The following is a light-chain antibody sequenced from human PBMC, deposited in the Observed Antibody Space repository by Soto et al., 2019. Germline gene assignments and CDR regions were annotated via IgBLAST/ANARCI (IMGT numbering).Light chain of an antibody. J-gene: IGLJ2*01. CDR2: EGS. CDR3: CSYAGSSTVV. V-gene: IGLV2-23*01. Sequence: QSALTQPASVSGSPGQSITISCTGTSSDVGSYNLVSWYQHHPGKAPKLMIYEGSKRPSGISNRFSGSKSGNTASLTISGLQAEEEADYYCCSYAGSSTVVFGGGTKVTVL. CDR1: SSDVGSYNL.